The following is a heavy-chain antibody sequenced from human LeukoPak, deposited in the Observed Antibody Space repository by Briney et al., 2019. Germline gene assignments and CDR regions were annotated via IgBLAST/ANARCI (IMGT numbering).Heavy chain of an antibody. J-gene: IGHJ5*02. CDR2: INAGNGNT. D-gene: IGHD2-2*01. V-gene: IGHV1-3*03. CDR3: ARDVRHRYCSSSSCYWGWLDP. Sequence: GASVKVSCKASGYTFTSYAMHWVRQAPGQRLEWMGWINAGNGNTKYSQEFQGRVTITADKSTSTAYMELSSLRSEDTAVYYCARDVRHRYCSSSSCYWGWLDPWGQGTLVTVSS. CDR1: GYTFTSYA.